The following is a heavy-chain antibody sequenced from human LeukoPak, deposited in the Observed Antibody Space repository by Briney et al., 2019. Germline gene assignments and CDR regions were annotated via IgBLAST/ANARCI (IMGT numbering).Heavy chain of an antibody. CDR2: IYYSGSI. CDR3: ARGGYWFDS. CDR1: GGSISSSY. D-gene: IGHD6-25*01. Sequence: SETLSLTCTVSGGSISSSYWSWIRQPPGKGLEWIAYIYYSGSIYYNPSLKSRATISVDTSKSQFSLKVNSVTAADTAVYYCARGGYWFDSWGQGTLVTVFS. V-gene: IGHV4-59*01. J-gene: IGHJ5*01.